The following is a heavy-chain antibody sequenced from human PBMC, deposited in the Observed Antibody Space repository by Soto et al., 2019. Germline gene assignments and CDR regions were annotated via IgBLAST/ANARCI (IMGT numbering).Heavy chain of an antibody. Sequence: ALVKVSCKASGYTFTSYGIRWVRQAPGQGREGMGWNSAYNGNTNYAQKLPGRVTMTTDTSRSTAYMELRSLRSDDTAVYLCARDRPHSPSVWDDAFDFWGQGTMVTVSS. CDR2: NSAYNGNT. D-gene: IGHD1-26*01. J-gene: IGHJ3*01. CDR3: ARDRPHSPSVWDDAFDF. V-gene: IGHV1-18*01. CDR1: GYTFTSYG.